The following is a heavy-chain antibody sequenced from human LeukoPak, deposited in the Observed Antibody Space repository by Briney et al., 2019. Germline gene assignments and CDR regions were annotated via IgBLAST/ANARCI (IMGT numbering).Heavy chain of an antibody. J-gene: IGHJ5*02. CDR3: ARGYSRQQLTWFDP. D-gene: IGHD6-13*01. V-gene: IGHV4-39*07. CDR1: GGSISSSSYY. CDR2: IYYSGST. Sequence: SETLSLTCTVSGGSISSSSYYWGWIRQPPGKGLEWIGSIYYSGSTYYNPSLKSRVTISVDTSKNQFSLKLSSVTAADTAVYYCARGYSRQQLTWFDPWGQGTLVTVSS.